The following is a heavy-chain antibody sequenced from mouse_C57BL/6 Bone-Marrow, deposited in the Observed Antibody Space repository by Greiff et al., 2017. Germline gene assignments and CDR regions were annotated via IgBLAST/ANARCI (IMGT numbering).Heavy chain of an antibody. CDR3: SSLDGNYFDF. Sequence: VQLKESGAELVRPGASVKLSCTASGFNIKDDYIHWVKQRPEQGLEWIGWIDPEIGDTAYASKFQGKATITSDTSSNTAYLQLSSLTSEDTAVYYCSSLDGNYFDFWGQGTPLTVAS. CDR2: IDPEIGDT. D-gene: IGHD2-1*01. CDR1: GFNIKDDY. V-gene: IGHV14-4*01. J-gene: IGHJ2*01.